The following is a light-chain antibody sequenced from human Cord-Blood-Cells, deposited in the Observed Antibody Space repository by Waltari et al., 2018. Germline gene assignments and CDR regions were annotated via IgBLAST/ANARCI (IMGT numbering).Light chain of an antibody. CDR2: DVS. J-gene: IGLJ1*01. V-gene: IGLV2-14*01. Sequence: QSALTQPASVSGSPGQSITISCTGTSSDVGGYNYVSWYQQHPGKAPKLMIYDVSKRPSGVSNRFSGSKSCNTASLPISGLQAEDEADYYCSSYTSSTLYVFGTGTKVTVL. CDR1: SSDVGGYNY. CDR3: SSYTSSTLYV.